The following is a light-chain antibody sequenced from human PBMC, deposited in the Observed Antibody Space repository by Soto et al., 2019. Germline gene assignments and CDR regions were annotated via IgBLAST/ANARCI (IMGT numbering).Light chain of an antibody. V-gene: IGKV3-15*01. Sequence: EIVLTQSPATLSVSPGERATLSCRASQSVGNNFAWYQQKPGQAPRLLIFATSTRATGVPARFSGRGSGTEFTLTISSLQSEDFAGDYCQQYGDWSLTFGGWAKVEIE. CDR2: ATS. CDR3: QQYGDWSLT. CDR1: QSVGNN. J-gene: IGKJ4*01.